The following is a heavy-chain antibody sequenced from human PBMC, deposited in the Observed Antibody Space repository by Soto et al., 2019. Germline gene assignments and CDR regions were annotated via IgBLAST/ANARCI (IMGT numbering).Heavy chain of an antibody. CDR1: GFTFSSYS. V-gene: IGHV3-21*01. CDR3: SRDNFHSSGYDWTGYYYYYMDV. Sequence: GGSLRLSCAASGFTFSSYSMNWVRQAPGKGLEWVSSISSSSYIYYADSVKGRFTISRDNAKNSLYLQMNSLRAEDTAVYYCSRDNFHSSGYDWTGYYYYYMDVWGKGTTVTVSS. J-gene: IGHJ6*03. CDR2: ISSSSYI. D-gene: IGHD5-12*01.